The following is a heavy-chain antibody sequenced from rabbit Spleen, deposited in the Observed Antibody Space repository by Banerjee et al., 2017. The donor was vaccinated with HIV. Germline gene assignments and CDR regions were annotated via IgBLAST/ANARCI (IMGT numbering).Heavy chain of an antibody. Sequence: QEQLEESGGGLVQPEGSLTLTCTASGFSFSSGYDIVWVRQAPGKGLEWIGCIYTGNGKTYYAGWAKGRFTISKASSTTVTLEMTSLTAADTATYFCARETTSGWGVVLYYFNLWGPGTLVTVS. D-gene: IGHD4-1*01. CDR1: GFSFSSGYD. V-gene: IGHV1S45*01. CDR3: ARETTSGWGVVLYYFNL. J-gene: IGHJ4*01. CDR2: IYTGNGKT.